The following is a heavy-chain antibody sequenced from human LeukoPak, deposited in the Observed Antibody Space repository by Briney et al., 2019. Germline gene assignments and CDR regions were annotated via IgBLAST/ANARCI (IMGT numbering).Heavy chain of an antibody. CDR1: GYTFTRYY. Sequence: ASVKVSCKASGYTFTRYYMHWVRQAPGQGLEWMGWINHNSGGTNYAQKFQGRVTMTRDTSISTAYMELSRLRSDDTAVYYCARVVRFLEWLFFDYWGQGTLVTVSS. CDR2: INHNSGGT. CDR3: ARVVRFLEWLFFDY. V-gene: IGHV1-2*02. J-gene: IGHJ4*02. D-gene: IGHD3-3*01.